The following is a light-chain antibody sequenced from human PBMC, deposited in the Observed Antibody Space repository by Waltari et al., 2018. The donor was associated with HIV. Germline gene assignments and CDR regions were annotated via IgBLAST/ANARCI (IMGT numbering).Light chain of an antibody. CDR2: ESS. J-gene: IGKJ1*01. V-gene: IGKV1-5*03. CDR3: QHYDNSWA. CDR1: QEISSL. Sequence: DIQMTQSPPTLSALVGDRINITCRTSQEISSLLAWYQQKPQQAPKLLIYESSVLQGGVPSRFSGSGSGTEFTLTITGLQPEDFATYYCQHYDNSWAFGQGTKVEVK.